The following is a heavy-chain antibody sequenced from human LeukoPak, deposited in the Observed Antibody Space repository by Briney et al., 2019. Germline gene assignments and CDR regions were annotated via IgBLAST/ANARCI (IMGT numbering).Heavy chain of an antibody. V-gene: IGHV4-4*09. CDR3: ARQGYDIVVVPAAYYYYYYMDV. D-gene: IGHD2-2*01. CDR2: IYTSGST. CDR1: GGSISSYY. J-gene: IGHJ6*03. Sequence: PSETLSLTCTVSGGSISSYYRSWIRQPPGKGLEWIGYIYTSGSTNYNPSLKSRVTISVDTSKNQFSLKLSSVTAADTAVYYCARQGYDIVVVPAAYYYYYYMDVWGKGTTVTVSS.